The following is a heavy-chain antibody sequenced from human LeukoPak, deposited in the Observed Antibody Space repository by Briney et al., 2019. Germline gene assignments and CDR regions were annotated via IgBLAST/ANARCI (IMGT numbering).Heavy chain of an antibody. CDR1: GFTFSSYG. V-gene: IGHV3-33*01. CDR2: IWYDGSNK. CDR3: ARDAKYYYDSSGESTQAFDY. D-gene: IGHD3-22*01. Sequence: GGSLRLSCAASGFTFSSYGMHWVRQAPGKGLEWVAVIWYDGSNKYYADSVKGRFTISRDNSKNTLYLQMNSLRAEDTAVYYCARDAKYYYDSSGESTQAFDYWGQGTLLTVSS. J-gene: IGHJ4*02.